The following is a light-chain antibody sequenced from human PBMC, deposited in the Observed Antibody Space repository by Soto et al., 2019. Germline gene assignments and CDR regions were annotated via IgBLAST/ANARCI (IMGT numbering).Light chain of an antibody. CDR3: QHYNSYSAA. Sequence: DIQLTQSPSFLSASLGDRVTITCRASQGISSYLAWYQQKPGKAPKLLIYAASTLQSGVPSRFRGSGSGTEFTLTISSLQPDDFETYYCQHYNSYSAAFGQGTKVDIK. J-gene: IGKJ1*01. V-gene: IGKV1-9*01. CDR1: QGISSY. CDR2: AAS.